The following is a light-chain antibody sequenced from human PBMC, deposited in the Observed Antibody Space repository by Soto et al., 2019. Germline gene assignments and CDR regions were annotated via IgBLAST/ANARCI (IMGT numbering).Light chain of an antibody. J-gene: IGKJ1*01. CDR3: QHYGTTPWT. V-gene: IGKV3-20*01. CDR1: QSVCSRC. CDR2: GAS. Sequence: EIVLTQSPGTLSLSPGERVTLSCRASQSVCSRCLAWYQQKPSQSPRLLIYGASSRATGIPDRFSGSGSGTDFTLTISRLEPEDFAVYYCQHYGTTPWTFGQGTKVGIK.